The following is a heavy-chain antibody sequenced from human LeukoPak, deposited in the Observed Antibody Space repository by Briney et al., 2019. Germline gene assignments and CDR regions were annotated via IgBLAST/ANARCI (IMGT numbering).Heavy chain of an antibody. CDR2: IYTSGST. Sequence: PSETLSLTCTVSGGSISSYYWSWIRQPAGKGLEWIGRIYTSGSTNYNPSLKSRVTISVDKSKNQFSLKLSSVTAADTAVYYCARTVLASLDAFDIWGQGTMVTVSS. CDR3: ARTVLASLDAFDI. V-gene: IGHV4-4*07. CDR1: GGSISSYY. D-gene: IGHD3-3*02. J-gene: IGHJ3*02.